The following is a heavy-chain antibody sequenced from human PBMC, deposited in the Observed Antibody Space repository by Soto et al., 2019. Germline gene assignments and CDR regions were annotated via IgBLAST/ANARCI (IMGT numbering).Heavy chain of an antibody. J-gene: IGHJ4*02. D-gene: IGHD3-16*02. Sequence: GGSLRISCAASGFSVPDNYMNWVRQAPGKGLEWVSIIDIGGNTYYADSVKDRFTISRDNSRNTLYLHMDSLRAEDTAVYYCARGRVFSGYLGPQHYFDYSGTSTLVTLS. V-gene: IGHV3-66*01. CDR2: IDIGGNT. CDR3: ARGRVFSGYLGPQHYFDY. CDR1: GFSVPDNY.